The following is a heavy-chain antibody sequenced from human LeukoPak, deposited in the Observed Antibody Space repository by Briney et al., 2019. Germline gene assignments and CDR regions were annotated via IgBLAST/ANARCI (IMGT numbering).Heavy chain of an antibody. CDR3: AKGTVLRYFDWSPIGPNYYYGMDV. J-gene: IGHJ6*02. V-gene: IGHV3-30*18. CDR1: GFTFSSYG. D-gene: IGHD3-9*01. Sequence: PGRSLRLSCAASGFTFSSYGMHWVRQAPGKGLEWVAVISYDGSNKYYADSVKGRFTISRDNSKNTLYLQMNSLRAEDTAVYYCAKGTVLRYFDWSPIGPNYYYGMDVWGQGTTVTVSS. CDR2: ISYDGSNK.